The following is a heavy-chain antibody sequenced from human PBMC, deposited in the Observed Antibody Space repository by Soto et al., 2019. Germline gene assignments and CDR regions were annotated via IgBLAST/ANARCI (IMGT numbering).Heavy chain of an antibody. CDR2: ISSSSFTI. CDR3: ARVYYDFWSSHLDY. Sequence: EVHLVESGGRLLQHGGSLRISCSASGFRFSDYSRNGVRQAPGRGLEWVSYISSSSFTIHYADSVEGRFAISRNNAKKSLYLQMNSLRVEDTAVYYCARVYYDFWSSHLDYWGQGALVTVSS. V-gene: IGHV3-48*01. CDR1: GFRFSDYS. J-gene: IGHJ4*02. D-gene: IGHD3-3*01.